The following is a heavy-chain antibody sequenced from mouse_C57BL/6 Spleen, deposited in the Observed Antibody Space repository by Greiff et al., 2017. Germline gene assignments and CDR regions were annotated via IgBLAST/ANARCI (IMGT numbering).Heavy chain of an antibody. CDR3: ARRGDYDGYFDY. CDR1: GYTFTSYW. J-gene: IGHJ2*01. D-gene: IGHD2-4*01. Sequence: QVQLKQPGAELVLPGASVKLSCKASGYTFTSYWMHWVKQRPGQGLEWIGEIDPSDSYTNYNQKFKGKSTLTVDKSSSTAYMQLSSLTSEDSAVYYCARRGDYDGYFDYWGQGTTLTVSS. V-gene: IGHV1-69*01. CDR2: IDPSDSYT.